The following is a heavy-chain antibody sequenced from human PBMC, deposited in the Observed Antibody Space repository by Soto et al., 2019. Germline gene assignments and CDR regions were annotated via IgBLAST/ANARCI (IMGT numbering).Heavy chain of an antibody. J-gene: IGHJ5*02. Sequence: PGESLKISCTGFGYTFTTFWISWVRQMPGKGLEWMGRIDPGDTYATYSPAFQGHVTISADKATSTAYLQWSSLKASDTAMYYCARIYCTTTTCYSGFDPWGQGTLVTVSS. CDR3: ARIYCTTTTCYSGFDP. V-gene: IGHV5-10-1*01. CDR2: IDPGDTYA. CDR1: GYTFTTFW. D-gene: IGHD2-2*01.